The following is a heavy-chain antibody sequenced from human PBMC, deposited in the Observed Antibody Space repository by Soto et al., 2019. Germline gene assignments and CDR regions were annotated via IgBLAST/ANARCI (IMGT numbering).Heavy chain of an antibody. CDR3: ARVRVVATISYYYYGMVF. J-gene: IGHJ6*04. CDR2: INAGNGNT. CDR1: GSTLTSYA. V-gene: IGHV1-3*01. D-gene: IGHD5-12*01. Sequence: RASVKVSCKASGSTLTSYAMHWVRQAPGQRLEWMGWINAGNGNTKYSQKFQGRVTITRDTSASTAYMELSSLRSEDTAVYYCARVRVVATISYYYYGMVFSGTGITLTVSS.